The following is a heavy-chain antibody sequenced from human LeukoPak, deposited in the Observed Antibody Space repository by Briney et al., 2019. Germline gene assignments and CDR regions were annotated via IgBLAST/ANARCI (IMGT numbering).Heavy chain of an antibody. CDR1: GGSISSSNW. D-gene: IGHD2-2*01. CDR3: ARGYCSSTSCYYYGMDV. CDR2: IYHSGST. Sequence: SGTLSLTCAVSGGSISSSNWWSWVRQPPGKGLEWSGEIYHSGSTNYNPSLKSRVTISVDKSKNQFSLKLSSVTAADTAVYYCARGYCSSTSCYYYGMDVWGKGTTVTVSS. V-gene: IGHV4-4*02. J-gene: IGHJ6*04.